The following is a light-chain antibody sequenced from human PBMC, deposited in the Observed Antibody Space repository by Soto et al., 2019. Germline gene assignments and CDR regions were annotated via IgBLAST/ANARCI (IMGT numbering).Light chain of an antibody. CDR3: QQYNNWPQT. Sequence: EIVLTQYPGTLSLSPGERATLSCRASQSVSSNLAWYQQKPGQAPRLLIYGASTRATGIPDRLSGSGSGTEFTLTISRLQSEDFAVYYCQQYNNWPQTXGQGTKVDIK. J-gene: IGKJ1*01. CDR2: GAS. V-gene: IGKV3-15*01. CDR1: QSVSSN.